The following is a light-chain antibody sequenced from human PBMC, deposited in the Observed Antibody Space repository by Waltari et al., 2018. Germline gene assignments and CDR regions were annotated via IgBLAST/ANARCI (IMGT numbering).Light chain of an antibody. J-gene: IGKJ1*01. CDR1: QSVSSN. V-gene: IGKV3-15*01. CDR2: GAS. CDR3: QQYNIYWT. Sequence: EIVLTQSPATLSVSPGERATLSCRSSQSVSSNLAWYQQKPGQAPRLLIYGASTRATGIPARFSGSGSGTEFTLTISSLQPDDFATYYCQQYNIYWTFGQGTKVEIK.